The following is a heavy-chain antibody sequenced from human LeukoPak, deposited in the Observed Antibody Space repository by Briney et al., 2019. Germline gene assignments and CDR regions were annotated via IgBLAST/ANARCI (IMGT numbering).Heavy chain of an antibody. D-gene: IGHD2-2*01. J-gene: IGHJ4*02. Sequence: ASVKVSCKASGGTFSSYAISWVRQAPGQGLEWMGGIIPIFGTANYAQKFQGRVTITADESTSTAYMELSSLRSEDTAVYYCARDQGYCSSTSRYALGAYFDYWGQGTLVTVSS. CDR1: GGTFSSYA. V-gene: IGHV1-69*13. CDR2: IIPIFGTA. CDR3: ARDQGYCSSTSRYALGAYFDY.